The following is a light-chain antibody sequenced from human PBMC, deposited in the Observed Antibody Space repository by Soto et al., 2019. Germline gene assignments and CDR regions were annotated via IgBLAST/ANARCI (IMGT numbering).Light chain of an antibody. CDR3: QHRSNWPVT. CDR1: QSVSSY. J-gene: IGKJ1*01. Sequence: EIVLTQSPGTLSLSPGERATLSCRASQSVSSYLAWYQQKPGQAPRLIIYDASTRATGISARFSGSGPVTDFTLTISSPEPEDFAVYYGQHRSNWPVTFGQGTKVEVK. V-gene: IGKV3-11*01. CDR2: DAS.